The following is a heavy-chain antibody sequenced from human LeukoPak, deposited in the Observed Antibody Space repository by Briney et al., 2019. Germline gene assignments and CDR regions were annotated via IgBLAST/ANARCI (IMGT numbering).Heavy chain of an antibody. Sequence: PSETLSLTCTVSGGSISSSSYYWSWIRQPPGKGLEWIGYIYHSGSTYYNPSLKSRVIISLDRSKNQFSLKLSSVTAADTALYYCARGSCSSSRCYPPFDYWGQGTLVTVSS. CDR1: GGSISSSSYY. CDR3: ARGSCSSSRCYPPFDY. CDR2: IYHSGST. D-gene: IGHD2-2*01. J-gene: IGHJ4*02. V-gene: IGHV4-30-2*01.